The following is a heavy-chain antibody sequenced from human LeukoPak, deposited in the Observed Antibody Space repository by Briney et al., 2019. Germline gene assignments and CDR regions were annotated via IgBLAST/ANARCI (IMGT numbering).Heavy chain of an antibody. CDR2: INSGGTTT. V-gene: IGHV3-74*01. Sequence: GGSLRLSCAASGFTFSTYWMHWVRQAPGKGLVWVSRINSGGTTTNYADFVKGRFTNSRDNAKNTLYLQMNSLRGEDTAVYYCATSNWFDPWGQGTLVTVSS. CDR1: GFTFSTYW. CDR3: ATSNWFDP. J-gene: IGHJ5*02. D-gene: IGHD2-2*01.